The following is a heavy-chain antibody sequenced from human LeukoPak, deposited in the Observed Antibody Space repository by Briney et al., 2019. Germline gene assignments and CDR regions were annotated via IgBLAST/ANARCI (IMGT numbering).Heavy chain of an antibody. Sequence: KPSETLSLTCAVYGGSFSGYYWSWIRQPPGKGQERSGEINHSGSTNYNPSLRSLVTISADTSKNNFSLQRSSVTAADTAVYYCARGSYYYDSSGYYSRIYYYYMDVWGKGTTVTVSS. V-gene: IGHV4-34*01. CDR2: INHSGST. CDR3: ARGSYYYDSSGYYSRIYYYYMDV. CDR1: GGSFSGYY. J-gene: IGHJ6*03. D-gene: IGHD3-22*01.